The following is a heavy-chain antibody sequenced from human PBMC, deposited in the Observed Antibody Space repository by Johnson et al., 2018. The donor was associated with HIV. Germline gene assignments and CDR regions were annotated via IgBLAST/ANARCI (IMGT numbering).Heavy chain of an antibody. Sequence: QVQLVESGGGVVQPGRSLRLSCAASGFTFSSYAMHWVRQAPGKGLEWVAVISYDGSIKYYADSVKGRFTISIDNSKNTLYLQMNSVRAEDTAVYYCASRPIAARTPTDAFDIWGQGTMVTVSS. CDR3: ASRPIAARTPTDAFDI. V-gene: IGHV3-30*04. CDR2: ISYDGSIK. J-gene: IGHJ3*02. D-gene: IGHD6-6*01. CDR1: GFTFSSYA.